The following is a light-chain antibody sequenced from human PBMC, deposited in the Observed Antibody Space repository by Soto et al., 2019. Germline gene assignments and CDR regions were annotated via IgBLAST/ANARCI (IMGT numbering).Light chain of an antibody. Sequence: EIVLTQSPGTLSLSPGERATLSCRASQSISSTYLAWYQQKPGLAPRLLIYGASSRATGVPDRFSGSGSGTDFTLTITRLEPEDSAVYYCQQYGSSPITFGQGTRLEIK. CDR3: QQYGSSPIT. V-gene: IGKV3-20*01. J-gene: IGKJ5*01. CDR1: QSISSTY. CDR2: GAS.